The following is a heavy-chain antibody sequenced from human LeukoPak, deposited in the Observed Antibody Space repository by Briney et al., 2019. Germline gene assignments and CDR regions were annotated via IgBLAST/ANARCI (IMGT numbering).Heavy chain of an antibody. J-gene: IGHJ6*03. CDR3: GRYGLGYYYMDV. Sequence: PGGSLRLSCAASGIIFSSYSMNWVRQAPGKGLEWVASISSSSSYIYYADSVKGRFTISRDNAKNSLYLQMNSLRAEDTAVYYCGRYGLGYYYMDVWGKGTTVTVSS. D-gene: IGHD6-19*01. CDR2: ISSSSSYI. V-gene: IGHV3-21*01. CDR1: GIIFSSYS.